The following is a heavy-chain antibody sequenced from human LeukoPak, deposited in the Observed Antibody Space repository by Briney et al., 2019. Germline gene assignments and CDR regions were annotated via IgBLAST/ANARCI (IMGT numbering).Heavy chain of an antibody. V-gene: IGHV3-23*01. D-gene: IGHD3-10*01. CDR2: LSGSGDST. CDR3: AHYYGSGTNAFDI. J-gene: IGHJ3*02. CDR1: GFTFRSYD. Sequence: GGSLRLSCAASGFTFRSYDMSWVRQAPGKGLEWVSTLSGSGDSTYYADSVKGRFTVSRDNSENTLFLRMNSLRAEDTAVYYCAHYYGSGTNAFDIWGQGTMVTVSS.